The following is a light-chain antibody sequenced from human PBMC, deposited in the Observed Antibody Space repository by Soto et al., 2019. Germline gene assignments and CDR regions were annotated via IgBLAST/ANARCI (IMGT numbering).Light chain of an antibody. J-gene: IGKJ1*01. Sequence: EIVLTQSPGTLSLSPGERAALSCRASQNVSSTYLAWYQQKPGQAPRLLISGASSRATGIPDRFSGSGSGTDFTLTISRLEPEDFAVYFCQVYGSSGTFGQGTKVDIK. CDR1: QNVSSTY. V-gene: IGKV3-20*01. CDR2: GAS. CDR3: QVYGSSGT.